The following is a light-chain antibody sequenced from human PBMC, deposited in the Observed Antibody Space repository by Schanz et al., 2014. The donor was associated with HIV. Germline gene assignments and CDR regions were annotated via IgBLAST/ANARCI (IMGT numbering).Light chain of an antibody. CDR2: EGS. V-gene: IGLV2-18*02. CDR1: SGDLGSYNR. J-gene: IGLJ2*01. CDR3: SSYTSSNTFV. Sequence: QSALTQPPSVSGSPGQSVTISCTGTSGDLGSYNRVSWYQQPPGTAPKLMIYEGSNRPSGVPDRFSGSKSGNTASLTISGLQADDEADYYCSSYTSSNTFVFGGGTKLTVL.